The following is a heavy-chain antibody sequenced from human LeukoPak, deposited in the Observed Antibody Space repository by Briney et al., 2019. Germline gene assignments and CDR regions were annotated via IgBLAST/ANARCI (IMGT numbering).Heavy chain of an antibody. D-gene: IGHD3-22*01. J-gene: IGHJ6*03. CDR3: ARLYYDSSGYYYYYYYMDV. CDR2: MNPNSGNT. Sequence: ASVTVSFKASGYTFTSYDINWVRQATGQGLEWMGWMNPNSGNTGYAQKFQGRVTMTRNTSISTAYMELSSLRSEDTAVYYCARLYYDSSGYYYYYYYMDVWGKGNTVTVSS. CDR1: GYTFTSYD. V-gene: IGHV1-8*01.